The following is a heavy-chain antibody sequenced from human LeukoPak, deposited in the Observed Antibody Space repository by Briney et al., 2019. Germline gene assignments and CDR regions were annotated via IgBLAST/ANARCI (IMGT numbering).Heavy chain of an antibody. CDR2: INPNSGGT. CDR1: GYTFTSYD. D-gene: IGHD6-13*01. V-gene: IGHV1-2*02. J-gene: IGHJ4*02. Sequence: GASVKVSCKASGYTFTSYDINWVRQAPGQGLEWMGWINPNSGGTNYAQKFQGRVTMTRDTSISIAYMELSRLRSDDTAVYYCAREGDGSSWYSVYHYWGQGTLVTVSS. CDR3: AREGDGSSWYSVYHY.